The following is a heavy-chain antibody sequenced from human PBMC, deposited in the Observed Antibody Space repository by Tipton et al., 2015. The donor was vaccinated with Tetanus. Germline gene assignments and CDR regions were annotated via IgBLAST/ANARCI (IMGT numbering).Heavy chain of an antibody. CDR3: ARHGSIGARQNRFDA. CDR2: IFPSDSET. D-gene: IGHD6-6*01. V-gene: IGHV5-51*01. J-gene: IGHJ5*02. CDR1: GYIFTNYW. Sequence: VQLVQSGAEVKKPGESLKISCKASGYIFTNYWIAWVRQMPGKGPEYMGIIFPSDSETRYNPTFRGQVTMSVDKATNTAYLQWSSLVASDSAVYYCARHGSIGARQNRFDAWGQGTPVTVSP.